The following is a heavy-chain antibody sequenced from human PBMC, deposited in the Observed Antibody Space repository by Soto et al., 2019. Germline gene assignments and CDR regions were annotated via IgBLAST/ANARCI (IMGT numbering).Heavy chain of an antibody. CDR1: GGTFSSYA. D-gene: IGHD1-1*01. J-gene: IGHJ3*02. V-gene: IGHV1-69*01. CDR2: IIPIFGTA. Sequence: QVQLVQSGAEVKKPGSSVKVSCKASGGTFSSYAISWVRQSPGQGLEWMGGIIPIFGTANYAQKFQGRVKITADESTSTAYMELSSLRSEDTAVYYCARGGYNWNLPHYDAFDIWGQGTMVTVSS. CDR3: ARGGYNWNLPHYDAFDI.